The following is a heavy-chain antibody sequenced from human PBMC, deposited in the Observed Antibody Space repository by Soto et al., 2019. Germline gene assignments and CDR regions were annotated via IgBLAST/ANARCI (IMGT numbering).Heavy chain of an antibody. J-gene: IGHJ4*02. V-gene: IGHV1-3*01. CDR3: ARDREWNWYFDY. CDR2: INAGNGNT. Sequence: ASVKVSCKASGYTFTSYAMHWVRQAPGQRLEWMGWINAGNGNTKYSQKFQGRVTITRDTSASTAYMELSSLRSEDTAVYYCARDREWNWYFDYWGQGTLVTVSS. CDR1: GYTFTSYA. D-gene: IGHD1-7*01.